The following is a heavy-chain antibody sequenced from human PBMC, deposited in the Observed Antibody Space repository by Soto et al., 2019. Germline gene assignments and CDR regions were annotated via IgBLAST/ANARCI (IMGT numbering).Heavy chain of an antibody. CDR2: IHPGKDKT. Sequence: GASVKVSCKTSGYILSAYTIHWVRQAPGQSLEWMGWIHPGKDKTKYSQKFQARVTITRDTTASTVYLELSSLNSEDTAVYYCVLAPREGCSGNDCYSWLGPWGQGTPVTVSS. V-gene: IGHV1-3*01. D-gene: IGHD2-21*02. CDR1: GYILSAYT. J-gene: IGHJ5*02. CDR3: VLAPREGCSGNDCYSWLGP.